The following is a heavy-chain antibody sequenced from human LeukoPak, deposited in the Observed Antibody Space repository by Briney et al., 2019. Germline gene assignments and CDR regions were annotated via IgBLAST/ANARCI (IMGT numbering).Heavy chain of an antibody. V-gene: IGHV5-51*01. CDR1: GYTFTSHW. D-gene: IGHD3-10*01. Sequence: GESLKISCKGSGYTFTSHWIGWVRQMPGKGLEWMGIVNPDDSDTIYSPSFQGQVTISADESITTAYLQWSSLKASDTAMYYCARLRWPRGGRSSFDYWGQGALVTVSS. CDR2: VNPDDSDT. J-gene: IGHJ4*02. CDR3: ARLRWPRGGRSSFDY.